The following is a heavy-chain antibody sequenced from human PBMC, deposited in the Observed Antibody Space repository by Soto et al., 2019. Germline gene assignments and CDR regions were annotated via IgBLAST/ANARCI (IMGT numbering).Heavy chain of an antibody. J-gene: IGHJ4*02. CDR3: ARAYGGYADY. D-gene: IGHD5-12*01. V-gene: IGHV4-34*01. Sequence: SETLSLTCAVYGGSFSGYYWSWIRQPPGKGLEWIGEINHSGSTNYNPSLKSRVTISVDTSKNQFSLKLSSVTAADTAVYYCARAYGGYADYWGQGALVTV. CDR2: INHSGST. CDR1: GGSFSGYY.